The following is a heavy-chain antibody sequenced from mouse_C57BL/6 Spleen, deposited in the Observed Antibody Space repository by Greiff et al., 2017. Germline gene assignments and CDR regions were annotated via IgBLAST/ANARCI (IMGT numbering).Heavy chain of an antibody. CDR2: IDPEDGET. V-gene: IGHV14-2*01. CDR3: ARDTTVVALYWYFDV. Sequence: EVKLMESGAELVKPGASVKLSCTASGFNIKDYYMHWVKQRTEQGLEWIGRIDPEDGETKYAPKFQGKATITADTSSNTAYLQLSSLTSEDTAVYYCARDTTVVALYWYFDVWGTGTTVTVSS. D-gene: IGHD1-1*01. CDR1: GFNIKDYY. J-gene: IGHJ1*03.